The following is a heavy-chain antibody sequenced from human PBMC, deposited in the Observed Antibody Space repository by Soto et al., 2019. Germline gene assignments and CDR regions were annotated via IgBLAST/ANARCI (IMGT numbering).Heavy chain of an antibody. CDR1: GFTFSSYG. V-gene: IGHV3-30*18. CDR2: ISYDGSNK. Sequence: GGSLRLSCAASGFTFSSYGMHWVRQAPGKGLEWVAVISYDGSNKYYADSVKGRFTISRDNSKNTLYLQMNSLRAEDTAVYYCAKGTSLSGNDAFDIWGQGTMVTVSS. CDR3: AKGTSLSGNDAFDI. D-gene: IGHD3-10*01. J-gene: IGHJ3*02.